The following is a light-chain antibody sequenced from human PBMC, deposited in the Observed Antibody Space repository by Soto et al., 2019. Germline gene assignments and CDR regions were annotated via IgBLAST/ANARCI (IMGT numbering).Light chain of an antibody. J-gene: IGKJ3*01. Sequence: EIVLTQSPGTLSLSPGERATLSCRASQSVSSSYLAWYQQKPGQAPRLLIYGASSRATGIPDRFSGGGSGTDFTLTISRLEPEDFAVYYCQQYGSSPPGGTFGPGTKVDIK. CDR2: GAS. CDR1: QSVSSSY. CDR3: QQYGSSPPGGT. V-gene: IGKV3-20*01.